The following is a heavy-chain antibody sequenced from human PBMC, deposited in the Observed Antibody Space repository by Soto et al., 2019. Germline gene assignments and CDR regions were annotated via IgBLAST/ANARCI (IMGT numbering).Heavy chain of an antibody. J-gene: IGHJ6*02. Sequence: QVLLVQSGNDVKKPGASVKVSCKASGYTFPNYGITWVRQAPGQGLQWLGWISSNNDNINYIPQLQGRVTLTTDTSSTTTYLELRNLRSDDTAVYYRALGWGFYETCYYSYGMDVWGQGTTVTVSS. CDR2: ISSNNDNI. CDR3: ALGWGFYETCYYSYGMDV. D-gene: IGHD3-3*01. V-gene: IGHV1-18*01. CDR1: GYTFPNYG.